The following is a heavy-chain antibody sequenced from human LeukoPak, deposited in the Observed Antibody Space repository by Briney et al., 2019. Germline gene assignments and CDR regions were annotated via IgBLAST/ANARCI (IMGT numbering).Heavy chain of an antibody. Sequence: GASVKVSCKASGYTFTSYGISWVRQAPGQGLEWMGWISAYNGNTNYAQKFQGRVTMTRNTSISTAYMELSSLRSEDTAVYYCASLGVPFDYWGQGTLVTVSS. CDR2: ISAYNGNT. CDR1: GYTFTSYG. V-gene: IGHV1-18*01. J-gene: IGHJ4*02. CDR3: ASLGVPFDY. D-gene: IGHD3-10*01.